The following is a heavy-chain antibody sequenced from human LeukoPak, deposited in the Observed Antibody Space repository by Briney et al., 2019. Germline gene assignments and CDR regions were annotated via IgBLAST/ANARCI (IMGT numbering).Heavy chain of an antibody. CDR2: INAGNGNT. J-gene: IGHJ4*02. D-gene: IGHD3-10*01. Sequence: ASVKVSCKASGYTFTSYAMHWVRQAPGQRLEWMGWINAGNGNTKYSQKFQGRVTITRDTSASTAYMELSSLRSEDTAVYYCARGSTYGSGSYPFDYWGQGTLVTVSS. V-gene: IGHV1-3*01. CDR1: GYTFTSYA. CDR3: ARGSTYGSGSYPFDY.